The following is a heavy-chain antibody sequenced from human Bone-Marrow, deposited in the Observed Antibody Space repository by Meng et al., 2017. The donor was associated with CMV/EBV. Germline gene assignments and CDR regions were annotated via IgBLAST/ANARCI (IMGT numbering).Heavy chain of an antibody. CDR3: AKDGGDCSSTSCYTYYYYGMDV. V-gene: IGHV4-34*01. Sequence: SETLSLTCAVYGGSFSGYYWSWIRQPPGKGLEWIGEINHSGSTNYNPSLKSRVTISVDTSKNQFSLKLSSVTAADTAVYYCAKDGGDCSSTSCYTYYYYGMDVWGQGTTVTVSS. D-gene: IGHD2-2*02. CDR2: INHSGST. CDR1: GGSFSGYY. J-gene: IGHJ6*02.